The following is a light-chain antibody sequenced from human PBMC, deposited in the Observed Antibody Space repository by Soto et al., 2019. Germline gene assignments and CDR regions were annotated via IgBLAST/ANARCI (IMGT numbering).Light chain of an antibody. V-gene: IGLV2-14*03. Sequence: QSVLTQPASVSGSPGQSIAISCTGTSSDVGGYNYVSWYQQHPGKAPKLIIYDVSSRPSGVSDRFSGSKSVHTASLTISGLQAEDEADYYCSSYTSRSTLVFGGGTKLTVL. CDR3: SSYTSRSTLV. CDR1: SSDVGGYNY. J-gene: IGLJ2*01. CDR2: DVS.